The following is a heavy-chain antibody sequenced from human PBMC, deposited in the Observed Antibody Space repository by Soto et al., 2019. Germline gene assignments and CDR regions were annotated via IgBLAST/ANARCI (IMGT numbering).Heavy chain of an antibody. D-gene: IGHD6-19*01. CDR1: GGTFSNYA. CDR2: IIPIFGTA. Sequence: QVQLVQSGADVKKPGSSVKVSCEVSGGTFSNYAFTWVRQGPGQGLEWMGGIIPIFGTANYARQFKGRVAISADKSTTTTYMALSNLTSEDTAVYYCARVAETGYTSGWYYFDYWGQGSLVTVSS. CDR3: ARVAETGYTSGWYYFDY. V-gene: IGHV1-69*14. J-gene: IGHJ4*02.